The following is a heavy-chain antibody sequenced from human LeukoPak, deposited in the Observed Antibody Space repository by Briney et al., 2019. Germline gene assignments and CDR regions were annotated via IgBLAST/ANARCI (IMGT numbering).Heavy chain of an antibody. D-gene: IGHD3-16*01. CDR2: SSGSGGST. Sequence: GGSLRLSCAASGFTFSSYAMSSARRAPGKGLEWVSASSGSGGSTYYADSVKGRFTISRDNSKNTLYLQMNSLRAEDTAVYYCAKWGPDAFDIWGQGTMVTVSS. CDR3: AKWGPDAFDI. J-gene: IGHJ3*02. CDR1: GFTFSSYA. V-gene: IGHV3-23*01.